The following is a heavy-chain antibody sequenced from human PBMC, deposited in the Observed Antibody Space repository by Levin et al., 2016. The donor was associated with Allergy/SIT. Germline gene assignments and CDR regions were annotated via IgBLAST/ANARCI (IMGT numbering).Heavy chain of an antibody. D-gene: IGHD5-24*01. J-gene: IGHJ6*02. V-gene: IGHV1-58*01. Sequence: WVRQAPGQRLEWIGWIVVGSGNTNYAQKFQERVTITRDMSTSTAYMELSSLRSEDTAVYYCAAGGRDGYNYYYYYGMDVWGQGTTVTVSS. CDR3: AAGGRDGYNYYYYYGMDV. CDR2: IVVGSGNT.